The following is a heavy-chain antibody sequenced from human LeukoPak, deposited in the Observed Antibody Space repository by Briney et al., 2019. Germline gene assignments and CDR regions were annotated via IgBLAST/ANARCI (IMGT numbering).Heavy chain of an antibody. Sequence: GGSLRLSCAASGFTFSSYGMDWVRQAPGKGLQWVAVIWSDGNRQYYADSVKGRFTISRDNSRNTVYLQMNCLRAEDTAVYYCARLGSSWTFDYWGQGALVTVSS. D-gene: IGHD6-13*01. CDR3: ARLGSSWTFDY. J-gene: IGHJ4*02. CDR1: GFTFSSYG. CDR2: IWSDGNRQ. V-gene: IGHV3-33*01.